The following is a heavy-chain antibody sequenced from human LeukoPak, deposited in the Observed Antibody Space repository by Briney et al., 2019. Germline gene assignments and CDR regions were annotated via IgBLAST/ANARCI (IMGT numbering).Heavy chain of an antibody. V-gene: IGHV3-21*01. D-gene: IGHD6-13*01. CDR1: GFSFSAYA. J-gene: IGHJ3*02. Sequence: GGSLRLSCPASGFSFSAYAMNWVRQAPGKGLEWVSSISSSSSYIYYADSVKGRFTISRDNAKNSLYLQMNSLRAEDTAVYYCARESSSSKSAQNDAFDIWGQGTMVTVSS. CDR3: ARESSSSKSAQNDAFDI. CDR2: ISSSSSYI.